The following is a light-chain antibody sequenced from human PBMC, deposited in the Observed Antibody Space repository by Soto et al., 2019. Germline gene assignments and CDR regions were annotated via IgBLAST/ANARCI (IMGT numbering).Light chain of an antibody. J-gene: IGKJ2*01. Sequence: EIVLTQSPVTLSLSPGERATLSCRASVMISTYLAWYQQKPGQAPRLLIYGASTRATGIPARFSGSGSGTEFTLTISSLQSEDFATYYCQQPNQFPPSFGQGTKVDI. V-gene: IGKV3-15*01. CDR1: VMISTY. CDR3: QQPNQFPPS. CDR2: GAS.